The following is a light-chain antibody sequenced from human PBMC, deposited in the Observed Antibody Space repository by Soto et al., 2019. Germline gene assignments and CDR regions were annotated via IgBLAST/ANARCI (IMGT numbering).Light chain of an antibody. CDR2: WAS. Sequence: DIVMTQSPDSLAVSLGERATINCKSSQSVLYSSNNQNYLAWYQQKPGQTPKLLIYWASTRDSGVPDRFSGSGSRTDFTLTISSLQAEDVAVYYCQEYFTTLALTFGGGTKVELK. V-gene: IGKV4-1*01. CDR1: QSVLYSSNNQNY. J-gene: IGKJ4*01. CDR3: QEYFTTLALT.